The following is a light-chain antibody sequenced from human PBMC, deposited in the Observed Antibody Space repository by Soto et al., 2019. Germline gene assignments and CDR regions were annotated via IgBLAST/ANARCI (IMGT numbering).Light chain of an antibody. Sequence: DIQMTQSPSTLSGSVGDRVTITCRASQTISSWLAWYQQKPGKAPKLLIYDVSSLQSGVPSRFSGSGYGTEFTLTISSLQPDDFATYYCQQYNTYSSLTFGGGTKVDIK. CDR1: QTISSW. J-gene: IGKJ4*01. CDR3: QQYNTYSSLT. V-gene: IGKV1-5*01. CDR2: DVS.